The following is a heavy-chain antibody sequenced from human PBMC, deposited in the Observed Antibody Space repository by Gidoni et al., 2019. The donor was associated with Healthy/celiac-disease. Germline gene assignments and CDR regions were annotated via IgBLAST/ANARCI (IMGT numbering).Heavy chain of an antibody. CDR1: GLTLSRHG. V-gene: IGHV3-30*18. J-gene: IGHJ4*02. CDR2: ISYDVSNK. D-gene: IGHD5-18*01. CDR3: AKDKGIQLWLSLETPTDY. Sequence: QVQLVESGGGVVKPGRSLRLSCAASGLTLSRHGTHWVRQAPGKGLEWVAVISYDVSNKYYADSVKGRFTISRDNSKNTLYLQMNSLRAEDTAVYYCAKDKGIQLWLSLETPTDYWGQGTLVTVSS.